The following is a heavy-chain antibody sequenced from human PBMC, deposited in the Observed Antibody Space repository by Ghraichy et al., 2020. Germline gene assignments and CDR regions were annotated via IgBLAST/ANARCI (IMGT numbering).Heavy chain of an antibody. D-gene: IGHD3-16*02. V-gene: IGHV1-46*01. J-gene: IGHJ4*02. Sequence: ASVKVSCKASGYTFTDYYLHWVRQAPGQGLEWLGIINPGSNFTGYAQKFKGRVTMTRDTSTSTVYMGLSSLRSEDTAVYYCARADEFIWGTSRYFDYWGQGSLVIVSS. CDR3: ARADEFIWGTSRYFDY. CDR2: INPGSNFT. CDR1: GYTFTDYY.